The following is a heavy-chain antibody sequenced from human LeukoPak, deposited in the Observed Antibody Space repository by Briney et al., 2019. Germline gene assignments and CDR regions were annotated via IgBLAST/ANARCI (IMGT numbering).Heavy chain of an antibody. Sequence: KPSETLSLTCTVSGGSISSHYWNWIRQPPGKGLEWIGYIYYTGTTNYNPSLKSRVTISVDTSKNQFSLKLSSVTAADTAVYYCARGVPVGSGGGYFQHWGQGTLVTVSS. D-gene: IGHD1-26*01. CDR2: IYYTGTT. V-gene: IGHV4-59*11. J-gene: IGHJ1*01. CDR3: ARGVPVGSGGGYFQH. CDR1: GGSISSHY.